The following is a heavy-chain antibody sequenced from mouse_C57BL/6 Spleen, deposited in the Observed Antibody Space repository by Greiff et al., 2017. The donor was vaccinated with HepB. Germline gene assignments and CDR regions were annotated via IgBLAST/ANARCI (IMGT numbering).Heavy chain of an antibody. CDR3: ARFGDYDVEDYFDY. Sequence: EVKLMESGPELVKPGASVKISCKASGYSFTDYNMNWVKQSNGKSLEWIGVINPNYGTTSYNQKFKGKATLTVDQSSSTAYMQLHSLTSEDSAVYYCARFGDYDVEDYFDYWGQGTTLTVSS. CDR1: GYSFTDYN. J-gene: IGHJ2*01. D-gene: IGHD2-4*01. V-gene: IGHV1-39*01. CDR2: INPNYGTT.